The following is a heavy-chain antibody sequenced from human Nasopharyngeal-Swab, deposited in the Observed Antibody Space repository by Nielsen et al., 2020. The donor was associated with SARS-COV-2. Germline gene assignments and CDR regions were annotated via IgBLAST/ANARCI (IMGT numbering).Heavy chain of an antibody. J-gene: IGHJ6*02. CDR1: GYTFTGYY. Sequence: ASVKVSCKASGYTFTGYYIHWVRQAPGQGLEWMGWINPNSGGTNYAQKFQGRVTMTRDTSISTAYMELSRLRSDDTAVYYCARDGSPLYGMDVWGQGTTVTVSS. V-gene: IGHV1-2*02. CDR2: INPNSGGT. CDR3: ARDGSPLYGMDV.